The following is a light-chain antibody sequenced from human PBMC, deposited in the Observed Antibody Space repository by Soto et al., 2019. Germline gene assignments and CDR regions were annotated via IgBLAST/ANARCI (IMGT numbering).Light chain of an antibody. CDR2: EVT. J-gene: IGLJ2*01. Sequence: QSALTQPPSASGSLGQSVTISCTGTSSDVGGYNYVSWHQQHPGKAPKVMIYEVTKRPPGVPDRFSGSKSGNTASLTVSGLQAEDEADYYCHSFAGGGNPVLLGGGTKLTVL. CDR1: SSDVGGYNY. V-gene: IGLV2-8*01. CDR3: HSFAGGGNPVL.